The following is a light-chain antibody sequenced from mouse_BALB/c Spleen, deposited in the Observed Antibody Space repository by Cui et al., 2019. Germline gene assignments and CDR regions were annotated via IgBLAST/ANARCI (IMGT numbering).Light chain of an antibody. CDR2: NTS. V-gene: IGKV4-69*01. J-gene: IGKJ1*01. CDR1: SSGSY. Sequence: HILLTQSPAIMSASTGEKVTMTCSASSSGSYMHWYQQKPGSSPKPWIYNTSNLASGFPARFSGSGSGTSYSLIISSMEAEDAATYYCHQRSSYPWTFGGGTKLEIK. CDR3: HQRSSYPWT.